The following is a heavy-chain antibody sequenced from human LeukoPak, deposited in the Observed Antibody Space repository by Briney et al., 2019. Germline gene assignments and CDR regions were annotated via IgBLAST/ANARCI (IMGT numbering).Heavy chain of an antibody. J-gene: IGHJ4*02. Sequence: GGSLRLSCAASGFTFSSYAMSWVRQAPGKGLEWVSYISSSSSTIYYADSVKGRFTISRDNAKNSLYLQMNSLRAEDTAVYYCARDTSLGYCTNGVCPLGYWGQGTLVTVSS. V-gene: IGHV3-48*01. CDR1: GFTFSSYA. CDR2: ISSSSSTI. D-gene: IGHD2-8*01. CDR3: ARDTSLGYCTNGVCPLGY.